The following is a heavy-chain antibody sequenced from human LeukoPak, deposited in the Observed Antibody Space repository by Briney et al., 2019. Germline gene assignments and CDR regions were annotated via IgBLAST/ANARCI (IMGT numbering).Heavy chain of an antibody. CDR1: GFTFSSYA. CDR3: ARVEIQLCLGY. D-gene: IGHD5-18*01. J-gene: IGHJ4*02. Sequence: GGSLRLSCAASGFTFSSYAMSWVRQAPGKGLEWVSAISGSGGSTYYADSVKGRFTISRDNAKNSLYLQMNSLRAEDTAVYYCARVEIQLCLGYWGQGTLVTVSS. V-gene: IGHV3-23*01. CDR2: ISGSGGST.